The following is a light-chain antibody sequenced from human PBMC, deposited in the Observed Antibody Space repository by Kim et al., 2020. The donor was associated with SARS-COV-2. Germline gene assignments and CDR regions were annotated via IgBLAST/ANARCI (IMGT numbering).Light chain of an antibody. V-gene: IGKV2-30*01. CDR2: KVS. J-gene: IGKJ5*01. Sequence: DVLLTQSPLSLAVALGPPASISCRSSQSLVNTDGNTYLIWFQQSPGQSPRRLIYKVSNRAAGVPDRFSGSGAGSDFTLEISRVEAEEVGLYYGMQGAHWPPLTLGQGTRLEIK. CDR3: MQGAHWPPLT. CDR1: QSLVNTDGNTY.